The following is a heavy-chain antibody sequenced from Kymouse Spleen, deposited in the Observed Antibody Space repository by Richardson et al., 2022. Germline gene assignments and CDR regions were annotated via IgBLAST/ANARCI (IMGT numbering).Heavy chain of an antibody. CDR1: GGSISSSSYY. J-gene: IGHJ6*02. D-gene: IGHD6-19*01. Sequence: QLQLQESGPGLVKPSETLSLTCTVSGGSISSSSYYWGWIRQPPGKGLEWIGSIYYSGSTYYNPSLKSRVTISVDTSKNQFSLKLSSVTAADTAVYYCARHGYSSGWSDYYYYGMDVWGQGTTVTVSS. CDR3: ARHGYSSGWSDYYYYGMDV. V-gene: IGHV4-39*01. CDR2: IYYSGST.